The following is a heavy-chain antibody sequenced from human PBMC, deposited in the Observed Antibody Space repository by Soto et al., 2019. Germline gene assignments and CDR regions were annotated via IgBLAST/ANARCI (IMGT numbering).Heavy chain of an antibody. J-gene: IGHJ6*02. CDR3: ASLPLESITIFGVVTDYYYYGMDV. CDR1: GGSISSSSYY. Sequence: SETLSLTCTVSGGSISSSSYYWGWIRQPPGKGLEWIGSIYYSGSTYYNPSLKSRVTISVDTSKNQFSLKLSSVTAADTAVYYCASLPLESITIFGVVTDYYYYGMDVWGQGTTVTVSS. V-gene: IGHV4-39*01. CDR2: IYYSGST. D-gene: IGHD3-3*01.